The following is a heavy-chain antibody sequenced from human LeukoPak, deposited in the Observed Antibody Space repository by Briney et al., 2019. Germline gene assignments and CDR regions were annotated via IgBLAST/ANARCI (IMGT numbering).Heavy chain of an antibody. V-gene: IGHV3-48*01. Sequence: PGGSLRLSCAASGFTFSSYEMNWVRQAPGKGLEWVSYISSSSSTIYYADSVKGRFTISRDNAKNSLYLQMNSLRAEDTAVYYCARVLHKRMYDSTTYYAYWGQGVLVTVSS. CDR2: ISSSSSTI. D-gene: IGHD3-22*01. CDR3: ARVLHKRMYDSTTYYAY. J-gene: IGHJ4*02. CDR1: GFTFSSYE.